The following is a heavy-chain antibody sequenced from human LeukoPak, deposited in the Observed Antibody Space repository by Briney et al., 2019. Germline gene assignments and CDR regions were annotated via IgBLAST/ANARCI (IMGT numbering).Heavy chain of an antibody. CDR2: ISGSGGST. CDR3: AKSGHEVVVIPSYDY. Sequence: GGSLRLSCAASGFTFSSYAMSWVRQAPGKGLEWVSAISGSGGSTYYADSVKDRFTISRDNSKNTLLLQMNSLRAEDTAVYYCAKSGHEVVVIPSYDYWGQGALVTVSS. CDR1: GFTFSSYA. V-gene: IGHV3-23*01. D-gene: IGHD3-22*01. J-gene: IGHJ4*02.